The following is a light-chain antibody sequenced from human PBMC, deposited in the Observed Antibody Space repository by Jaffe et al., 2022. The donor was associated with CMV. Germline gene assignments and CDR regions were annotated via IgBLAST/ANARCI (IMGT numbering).Light chain of an antibody. CDR2: RNN. V-gene: IGLV1-44*01. CDR3: AAWDDSLSGPA. J-gene: IGLJ3*02. Sequence: QSVLTQPPSVSGTPGQRVTISCSGSSSNIGINNVNWYQQLPGTAPKLLIYRNNQRPSGVPDRFSGSKSGTSASLAIGGLQSADEADYYCAAWDDSLSGPAFGGGTTLFVL. CDR1: SSNIGINN.